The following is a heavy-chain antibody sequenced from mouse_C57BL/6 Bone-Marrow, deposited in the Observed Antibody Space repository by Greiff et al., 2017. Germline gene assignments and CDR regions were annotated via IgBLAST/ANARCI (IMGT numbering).Heavy chain of an antibody. CDR1: GYTFTSYW. Sequence: QVQLQQPGAELVRPGTSVKLSCKASGYTFTSYWMHWVKQRPGQGLEWIGGLDPSDSYTNYNQKFKGKATLAVDTSSSTADMQLSSLTSEDSAVYYCASLWYWGQGTTLTVSS. CDR3: ASLWY. J-gene: IGHJ2*01. D-gene: IGHD6-2*01. CDR2: LDPSDSYT. V-gene: IGHV1-59*01.